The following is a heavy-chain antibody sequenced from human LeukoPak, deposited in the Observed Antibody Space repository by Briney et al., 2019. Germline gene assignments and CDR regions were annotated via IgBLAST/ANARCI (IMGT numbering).Heavy chain of an antibody. Sequence: GGSLRLSCAASGFTFSSYAMSWVRQAPGKGLEWVSAISGTVGSTYYADSVKGRFTISRDNSKNPLYLQMNSLRAEDTAVYYCAKDRGSIAVAGIDYWGQGTLVTVSS. D-gene: IGHD6-19*01. J-gene: IGHJ4*02. CDR2: ISGTVGST. CDR1: GFTFSSYA. V-gene: IGHV3-23*01. CDR3: AKDRGSIAVAGIDY.